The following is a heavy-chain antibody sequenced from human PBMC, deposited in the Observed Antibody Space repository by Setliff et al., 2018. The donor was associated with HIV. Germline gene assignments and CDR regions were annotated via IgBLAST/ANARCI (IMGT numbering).Heavy chain of an antibody. CDR2: INPSGGSA. CDR3: AREGGREYDFWSGYYRPYYYYMDV. D-gene: IGHD3-3*01. CDR1: GYTFTNYY. J-gene: IGHJ6*03. Sequence: ASVKVSCKASGYTFTNYYMQWVRQAPGQGLEWMGIINPSGGSATYAQKFQGRVTMTRDTSTSTVYMELSSLRSDDTAVYYCAREGGREYDFWSGYYRPYYYYMDVWGKGPRSPSP. V-gene: IGHV1-46*01.